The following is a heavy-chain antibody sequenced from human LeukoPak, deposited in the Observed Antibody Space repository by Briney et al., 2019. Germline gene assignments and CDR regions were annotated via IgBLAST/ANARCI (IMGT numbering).Heavy chain of an antibody. CDR3: AREAYSSSWHRYGMDV. D-gene: IGHD6-13*01. Sequence: GASVKVSCTASGYTFTSYGISWVRQAPGQGLEWMGWISAYNGNTNYAQKLQGRVTMTTDTSTSTAYMELRSLRSDDTAVYYCAREAYSSSWHRYGMDVWGQGTTVTVSS. CDR1: GYTFTSYG. CDR2: ISAYNGNT. V-gene: IGHV1-18*01. J-gene: IGHJ6*02.